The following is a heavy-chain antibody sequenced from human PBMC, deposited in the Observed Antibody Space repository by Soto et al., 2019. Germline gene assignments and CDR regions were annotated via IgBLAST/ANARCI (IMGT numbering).Heavy chain of an antibody. CDR1: GGTFSSYA. CDR3: ARVGLGYTYSSSWYANYYYGMDV. V-gene: IGHV1-69*13. D-gene: IGHD6-13*01. Sequence: GASVKVSCKASGGTFSSYAISCVRQAPGQGLEWMGGIIPIFGTANYAQKFQGRVTITADESTSTAYMELSSLRSEDTAVYYCARVGLGYTYSSSWYANYYYGMDVWGQGTTVTVSS. CDR2: IIPIFGTA. J-gene: IGHJ6*02.